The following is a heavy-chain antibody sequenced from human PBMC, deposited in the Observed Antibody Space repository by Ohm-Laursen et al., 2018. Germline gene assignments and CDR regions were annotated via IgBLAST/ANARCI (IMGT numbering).Heavy chain of an antibody. Sequence: SLRLSCAAPGFTFDDSAMHWVRQAPGKGLEWVSSISWNSGTIGYADSVKGRFTTSRDNAKKSLYLQMNSLRPEDTAFYFCAKGRHYWYFDVWGRGTLVTVSS. V-gene: IGHV3-9*01. CDR2: ISWNSGTI. CDR1: GFTFDDSA. J-gene: IGHJ2*01. CDR3: AKGRHYWYFDV.